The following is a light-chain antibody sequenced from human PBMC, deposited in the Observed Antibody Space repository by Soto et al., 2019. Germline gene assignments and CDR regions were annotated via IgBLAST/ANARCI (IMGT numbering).Light chain of an antibody. Sequence: EIVLTQSPGTLSLSPGERATLSCRASQSVSSSYLAWYQQKPGQAPRLLIYGASSRATGTPDRFSGSGSGTEFTLTISSLQSEDFAVYYCQQYNNWPPITFGQGTKVDIK. CDR1: QSVSSSY. CDR2: GAS. CDR3: QQYNNWPPIT. V-gene: IGKV3-20*01. J-gene: IGKJ1*01.